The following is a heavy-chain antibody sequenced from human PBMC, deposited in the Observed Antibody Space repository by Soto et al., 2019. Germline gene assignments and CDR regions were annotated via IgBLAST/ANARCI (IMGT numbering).Heavy chain of an antibody. CDR3: ARDVWCSLDS. D-gene: IGHD2-8*01. Sequence: EVQLVESGGNLVQTGGSLRLSCVASGFIFRNDYMSWVRQAPGKGLEWVAKTNKDGSEAYYVDSLEGRFTISRDNAKNLLFLEMQSLRGDDTAVYYCARDVWCSLDSWGRGTLVTVSS. CDR2: TNKDGSEA. J-gene: IGHJ4*02. CDR1: GFIFRNDY. V-gene: IGHV3-7*03.